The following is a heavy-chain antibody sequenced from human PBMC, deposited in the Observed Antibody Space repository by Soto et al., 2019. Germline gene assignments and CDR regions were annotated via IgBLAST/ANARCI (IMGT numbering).Heavy chain of an antibody. CDR3: ASENSVRAWLHHFDH. V-gene: IGHV3-48*03. Sequence: PWGSLRLSCEASGFSFISFAFNFFRQSPFRWLEWVSYISDDGASIYYADSLKGRFTISRDNAKNSLSLQMNNLRAEDTAVYYCASENSVRAWLHHFDHWGLGTLVTVSS. J-gene: IGHJ4*02. D-gene: IGHD5-18*01. CDR2: ISDDGASI. CDR1: GFSFISFA.